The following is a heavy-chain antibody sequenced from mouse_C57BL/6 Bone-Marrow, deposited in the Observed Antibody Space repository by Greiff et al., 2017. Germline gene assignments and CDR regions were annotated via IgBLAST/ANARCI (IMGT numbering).Heavy chain of an antibody. J-gene: IGHJ4*01. CDR1: GYTFTNYW. Sequence: VQLKQSGAELVRPGTSVKMSCKASGYTFTNYWIGWAKQRPGHGLEWIGDIYPGGGYTNYNEKFKGKATLTADKSSSTAYMQFSSLTSEDSAIYYCARLNYDAMDYWGQGTSVTVSS. CDR2: IYPGGGYT. CDR3: ARLNYDAMDY. V-gene: IGHV1-63*01.